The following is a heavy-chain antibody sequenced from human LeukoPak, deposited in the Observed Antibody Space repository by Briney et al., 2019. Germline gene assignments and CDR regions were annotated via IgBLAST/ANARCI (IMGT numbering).Heavy chain of an antibody. CDR3: ARERYSYGQRSFDY. Sequence: GASVKVSCKASGYTFTSYGISWVRQAPGQGLEWMGWISAYNGNTNYAQKLQGRVTMTTDTSTSTAYMELRSLRSDDTAVYYCARERYSYGQRSFDYWDQGTLVTVSS. CDR1: GYTFTSYG. V-gene: IGHV1-18*01. CDR2: ISAYNGNT. J-gene: IGHJ4*02. D-gene: IGHD5-18*01.